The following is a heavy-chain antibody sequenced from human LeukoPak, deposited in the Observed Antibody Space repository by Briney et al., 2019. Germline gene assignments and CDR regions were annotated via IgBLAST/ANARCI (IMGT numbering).Heavy chain of an antibody. CDR2: ISGSGGST. J-gene: IGHJ4*02. CDR1: GFTFSSYG. Sequence: PGGSLRLSCAASGFTFSSYGMSWVRQAPGKGLEWVSAISGSGGSTYYADSVKGRFTISRDNSKNTLYLQMNSLRAEDTAVYYCARSRWLFRYGSGSYYGGEFDYWGQGTLVTVSS. D-gene: IGHD3-10*01. V-gene: IGHV3-23*01. CDR3: ARSRWLFRYGSGSYYGGEFDY.